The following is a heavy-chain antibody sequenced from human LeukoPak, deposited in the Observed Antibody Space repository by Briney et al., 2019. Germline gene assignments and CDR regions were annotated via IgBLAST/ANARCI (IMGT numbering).Heavy chain of an antibody. J-gene: IGHJ5*02. Sequence: SQTLSLTCTVSGGSISSGSYYWSWIRQPAGKGLEWIGRIYTSGSTNYNPSLKSRVTISVDTSKNQFSLKLSSVTAADTAVYYCARSMVRGLNWFDPWGQGTLVTVSS. V-gene: IGHV4-61*02. CDR1: GGSISSGSYY. CDR2: IYTSGST. D-gene: IGHD3-10*01. CDR3: ARSMVRGLNWFDP.